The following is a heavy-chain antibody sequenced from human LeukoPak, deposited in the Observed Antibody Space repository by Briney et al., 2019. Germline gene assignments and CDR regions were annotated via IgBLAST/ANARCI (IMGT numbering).Heavy chain of an antibody. D-gene: IGHD1-1*01. J-gene: IGHJ4*02. CDR2: IYHSGST. CDR3: ARYVPVRTGTTRASFDY. CDR1: GYSISSGYY. V-gene: IGHV4-38-2*02. Sequence: PSETLSLTCTVSGYSISSGYYWGWIRQPPGKGLEWIGSIYHSGSTYYNPSLKSRVTISVDTSKNQFSLKLSSVTAADTAVYYCARYVPVRTGTTRASFDYWGLGTLVTVSS.